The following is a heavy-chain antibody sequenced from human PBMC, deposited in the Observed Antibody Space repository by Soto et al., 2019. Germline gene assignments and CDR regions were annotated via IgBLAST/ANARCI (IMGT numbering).Heavy chain of an antibody. CDR2: VYTTGST. Sequence: PSETLSLTCTVTGGSINTSYWSWIRQSAGKGLEWIGRVYTTGSTNYNPSLKSRVTILLDMSKNQFSLRLRSVTAADTAVYYCARLKSVVTTSEGQNNLDGMDVWGQGTTVT. J-gene: IGHJ6*02. D-gene: IGHD1-20*01. CDR3: ARLKSVVTTSEGQNNLDGMDV. CDR1: GGSINTSY. V-gene: IGHV4-4*07.